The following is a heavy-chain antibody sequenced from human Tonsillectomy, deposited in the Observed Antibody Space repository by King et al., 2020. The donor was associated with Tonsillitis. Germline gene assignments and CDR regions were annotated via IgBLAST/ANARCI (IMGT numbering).Heavy chain of an antibody. V-gene: IGHV1-46*03. D-gene: IGHD3-16*01. CDR3: AREVGIMKYFQD. Sequence: VQLVQSGAEVKKPGASVKVSCKASGHTFSSDYVHWVRQAPEQGLTWMGVIKHSTGGTGYAQRLQGRVTMTRDTSTSTVYMELSSLTSEDTAVYYCAREVGIMKYFQDWGQGTLVTVSS. CDR1: GHTFSSDY. CDR2: IKHSTGGT. J-gene: IGHJ1*01.